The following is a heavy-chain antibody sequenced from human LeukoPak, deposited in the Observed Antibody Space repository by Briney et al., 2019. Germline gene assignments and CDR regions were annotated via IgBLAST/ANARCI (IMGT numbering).Heavy chain of an antibody. J-gene: IGHJ5*02. CDR2: ISSSGSTI. CDR1: GFTFSSDW. CDR3: ARVPALGYCSSTSCSPGWFDP. V-gene: IGHV3-48*04. Sequence: GGSLRLSCAASGFTFSSDWMSWVRQAPGKGLEWVSYISSSGSTIYYADSVKGRFTISRDNAKNSLYLQMNSLRAEDTAVYYCARVPALGYCSSTSCSPGWFDPWGQGTLVTVSS. D-gene: IGHD2-2*01.